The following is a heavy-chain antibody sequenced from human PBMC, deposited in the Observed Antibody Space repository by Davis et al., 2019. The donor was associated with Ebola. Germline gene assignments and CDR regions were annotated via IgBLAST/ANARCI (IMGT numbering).Heavy chain of an antibody. CDR1: GYDFSSYY. V-gene: IGHV5-51*01. CDR3: ARLLSTARVVYGMDL. J-gene: IGHJ6*02. D-gene: IGHD2-21*01. CDR2: IYPGDSDT. Sequence: GASLKISCAASGYDFSSYYVAWVRQVPGKGLEWMGIIYPGDSDTRYGPSFLGQVTISADKSIRTAYLQWGNLQASDSAIYYCARLLSTARVVYGMDLWGQGTTVVVSS.